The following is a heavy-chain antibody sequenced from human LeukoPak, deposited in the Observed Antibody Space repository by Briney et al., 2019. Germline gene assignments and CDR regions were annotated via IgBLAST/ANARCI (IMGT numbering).Heavy chain of an antibody. CDR3: ARGGSGSYLYYYDYYMDV. CDR2: INWNGDST. Sequence: GGSLRLSCAASGFTVSSNYMSWVRQAPGKGLEWVSGINWNGDSTGSADSVKGRFTISRDNAKNSLYLQMNSLRAEDTALYYCARGGSGSYLYYYDYYMDVWGKGTTVAVSS. D-gene: IGHD1-26*01. J-gene: IGHJ6*03. CDR1: GFTVSSNY. V-gene: IGHV3-20*04.